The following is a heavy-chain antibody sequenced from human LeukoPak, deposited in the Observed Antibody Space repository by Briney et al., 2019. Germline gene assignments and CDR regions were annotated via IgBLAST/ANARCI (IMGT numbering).Heavy chain of an antibody. CDR2: INWNGGST. CDR3: ARGDSSGWYLVFDY. D-gene: IGHD6-19*01. CDR1: GFTFDDYG. Sequence: GGSLRLSCAASGFTFDDYGMSWVRQAPGKGLEWVSGINWNGGSTGYADSVKGRFTISRDNAKNSLYLRMNSLRAEDTALYHCARGDSSGWYLVFDYWGQGTLVTVSS. J-gene: IGHJ4*02. V-gene: IGHV3-20*01.